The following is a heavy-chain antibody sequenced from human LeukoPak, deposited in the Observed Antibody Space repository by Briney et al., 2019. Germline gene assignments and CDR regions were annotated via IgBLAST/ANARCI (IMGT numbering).Heavy chain of an antibody. J-gene: IGHJ4*02. V-gene: IGHV3-21*01. CDR3: ASSRISRPYDY. CDR2: ISSSSSYI. Sequence: GGSLRLSCAASGFTFSSYSMNWVRQAPGKGLEWVSSISSSSSYIYYADSVKGRLTISRDNAKNSLYLQMNSLRAEDTAVYYCASSRISRPYDYWGQGTLVTVSS. CDR1: GFTFSSYS. D-gene: IGHD2-15*01.